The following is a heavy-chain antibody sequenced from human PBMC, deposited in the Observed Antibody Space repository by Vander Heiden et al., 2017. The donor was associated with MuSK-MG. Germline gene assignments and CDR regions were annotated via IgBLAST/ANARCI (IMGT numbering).Heavy chain of an antibody. Sequence: QVQLQQRGAGLLQPSETLSLTCAVNGGSFSGYYWSWIRQPPGKKLEWIGEINHSGSTNYNPSLKSRVTISVDTSKNQFSLKLSSVTAADTAVYYCARGRANDYGGNRYFDYWGQGTLVTVSS. CDR3: ARGRANDYGGNRYFDY. D-gene: IGHD4-17*01. J-gene: IGHJ4*02. V-gene: IGHV4-34*01. CDR2: INHSGST. CDR1: GGSFSGYY.